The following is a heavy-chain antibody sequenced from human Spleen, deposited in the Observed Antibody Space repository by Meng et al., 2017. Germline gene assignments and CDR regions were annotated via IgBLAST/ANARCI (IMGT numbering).Heavy chain of an antibody. V-gene: IGHV3-48*03. D-gene: IGHD4-17*01. CDR2: ISSTGSMI. CDR3: ARANDYGDYRETFDI. J-gene: IGHJ3*02. CDR1: GFTFSSYE. Sequence: GGSLRLSCAASGFTFSSYEMNWVRQAPGKGLEWVSYISSTGSMIYYADSVKGRFTISRDNANNSLYLQMNSLRAEDTAVYYCARANDYGDYRETFDIWGQGTMVTVSS.